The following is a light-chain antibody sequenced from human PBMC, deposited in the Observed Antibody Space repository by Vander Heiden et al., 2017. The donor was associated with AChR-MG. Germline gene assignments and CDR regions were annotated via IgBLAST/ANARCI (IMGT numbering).Light chain of an antibody. Sequence: EIVLTQSPATLSLSPGERATLSCRASESISNSLTWYQHKLGQAPRLLIYDTSNRATGVPARFSGSGSGTDFTLTISSLEPEDFAVYYCQQSGKWPSTWTFGPGTKVEIK. J-gene: IGKJ1*01. CDR3: QQSGKWPSTWT. CDR2: DTS. CDR1: ESISNS. V-gene: IGKV3-11*01.